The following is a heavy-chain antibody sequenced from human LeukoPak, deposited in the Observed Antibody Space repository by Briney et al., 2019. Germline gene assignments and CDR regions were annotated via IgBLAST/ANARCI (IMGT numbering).Heavy chain of an antibody. CDR2: IKKDGSEM. J-gene: IGHJ4*02. CDR1: GFTFSTYS. CDR3: ARNHFDY. Sequence: PGGSLRLSCAASGFTFSTYSMNWVRQAPGKGLEWVADIKKDGSEMNYVDSVKGRFTISRDNAKNSLYLQMSSLRVEDTAVYYCARNHFDYWGQGTLVTVSS. V-gene: IGHV3-7*05.